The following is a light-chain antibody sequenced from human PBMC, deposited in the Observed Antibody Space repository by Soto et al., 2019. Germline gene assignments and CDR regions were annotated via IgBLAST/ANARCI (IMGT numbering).Light chain of an antibody. CDR2: GAS. J-gene: IGKJ1*01. CDR3: QQFRNWPWT. Sequence: EIVLTHSPGTLSLSPGERATLSCRASQSVSSNNLAWYQHKPGQAPRLLIHGASTRATGVPARISGSGSGTEFTLTISSLQSEDFAVYYCQQFRNWPWTFGQGTKVDI. V-gene: IGKV3D-15*01. CDR1: QSVSSN.